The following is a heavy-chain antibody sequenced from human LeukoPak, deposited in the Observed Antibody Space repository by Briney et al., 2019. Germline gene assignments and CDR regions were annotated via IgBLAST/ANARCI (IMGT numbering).Heavy chain of an antibody. D-gene: IGHD3-10*01. Sequence: GASVTVSCKPSGYTFTRYYMHWVRQAPGHGLEWMGWINPNSGGTNYAQKFQGRGTMTRDTSISTAYMELSRLRSDDTAVYYCARGRITMVQGPVDYWGQGTLVTVSS. CDR2: INPNSGGT. V-gene: IGHV1-2*02. CDR1: GYTFTRYY. J-gene: IGHJ4*02. CDR3: ARGRITMVQGPVDY.